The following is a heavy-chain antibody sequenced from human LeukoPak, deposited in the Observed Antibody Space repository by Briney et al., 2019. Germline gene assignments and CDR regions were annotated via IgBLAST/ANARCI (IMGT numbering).Heavy chain of an antibody. CDR3: AREFVVVVAADYYYYMDV. Sequence: GASVKVSCKASGYTFTGYYMHWVRQAPGQGLEWMGWINPNSGGTNYAQKFQGRVTMTRDTSISTAYMELSRLRSDDTAVYYCAREFVVVVAADYYYYMDVWGKGTTVTVSS. V-gene: IGHV1-2*02. CDR2: INPNSGGT. CDR1: GYTFTGYY. J-gene: IGHJ6*03. D-gene: IGHD2-15*01.